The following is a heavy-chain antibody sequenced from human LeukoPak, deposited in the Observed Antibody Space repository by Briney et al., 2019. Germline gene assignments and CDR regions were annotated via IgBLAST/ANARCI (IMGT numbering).Heavy chain of an antibody. Sequence: SVKVSCKASGGTFSSYTISWARQAPGQGLEWMGRIIPILGIANYAQKFQGRVTITADKSTSTAYMELSSLRSEDTAVYYCAREKDGYGLESDWFDPWGQGTLVTVSS. V-gene: IGHV1-69*04. D-gene: IGHD5-18*01. CDR1: GGTFSSYT. CDR2: IIPILGIA. CDR3: AREKDGYGLESDWFDP. J-gene: IGHJ5*02.